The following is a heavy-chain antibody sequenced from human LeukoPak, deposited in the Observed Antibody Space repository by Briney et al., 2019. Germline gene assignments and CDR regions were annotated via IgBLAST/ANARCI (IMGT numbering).Heavy chain of an antibody. CDR1: GGSISSYY. V-gene: IGHV4-59*01. CDR3: ARVRAVTWAFDI. J-gene: IGHJ3*02. CDR2: IYYSGST. Sequence: SETLSLTCTVSGGSISSYYWSWIRLPPGKGLEWIGYIYYSGSTNYNPSLKSRVTISVDTSKNQFSLKLSSVTAADTAVYYCARVRAVTWAFDIWGQGTMVTVSS. D-gene: IGHD4-17*01.